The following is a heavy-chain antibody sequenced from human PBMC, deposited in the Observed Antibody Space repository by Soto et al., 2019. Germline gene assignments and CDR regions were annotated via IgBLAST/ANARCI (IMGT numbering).Heavy chain of an antibody. J-gene: IGHJ4*02. Sequence: QVHLVQSGAEVKKPGASVKVSCKASGYTFTRYGVSWVRQAPGQGLEWMGWISPQNGKTRSAEKLQGRVTLTTDTSTSTAYMELRSLRSDDTAVYYCARDPRYDDYGDDGSPYYFDYWGQGTLVTVSS. V-gene: IGHV1-18*04. CDR2: ISPQNGKT. D-gene: IGHD4-17*01. CDR1: GYTFTRYG. CDR3: ARDPRYDDYGDDGSPYYFDY.